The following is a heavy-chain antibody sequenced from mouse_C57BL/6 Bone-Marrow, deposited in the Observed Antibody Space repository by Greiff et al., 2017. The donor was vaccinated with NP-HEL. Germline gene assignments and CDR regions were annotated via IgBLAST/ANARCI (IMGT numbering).Heavy chain of an antibody. D-gene: IGHD4-1*01. CDR2: IYPGGGYT. CDR3: ARSDWYYFDY. Sequence: QVQLQQSGAELVRPGTSVKMSCKASGYTFTNYWIGWAKQRPGHGLEWIGDIYPGGGYTYYNEKFKGKATLTADKSSSTADMQFSSQTSEDSASDYCARSDWYYFDYWGQGTTLTVSA. CDR1: GYTFTNYW. V-gene: IGHV1-63*01. J-gene: IGHJ2*01.